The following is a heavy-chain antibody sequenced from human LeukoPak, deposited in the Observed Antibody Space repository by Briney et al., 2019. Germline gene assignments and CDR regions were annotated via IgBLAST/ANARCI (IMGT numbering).Heavy chain of an antibody. D-gene: IGHD1-26*01. CDR2: IYYSGST. Sequence: PAETLSLTCTVSGGSISSNSYYWSWIRQPPGKGLEWIGYIYYSGSTNYNPSLKSRVTISVDTSKNQFSLKLSSVTAADTAVYYCARGVGAGYYYYYMDVWGKGTTVTVSS. CDR1: GGSISSNSYY. V-gene: IGHV4-61*01. CDR3: ARGVGAGYYYYYMDV. J-gene: IGHJ6*03.